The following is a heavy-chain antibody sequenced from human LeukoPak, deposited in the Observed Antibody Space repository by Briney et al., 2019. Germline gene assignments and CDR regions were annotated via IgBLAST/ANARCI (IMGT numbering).Heavy chain of an antibody. Sequence: ASVKVACKASGGTFSSYAISWVRQAPGQGLEWMGRIIPILGIANYAQKFQGRVTITADKSTSTAYIELSSLRSEDTAVYYCAREPLVVTARYYFDYWGQGTLVTVSS. CDR3: AREPLVVTARYYFDY. CDR1: GGTFSSYA. V-gene: IGHV1-69*04. CDR2: IIPILGIA. J-gene: IGHJ4*02. D-gene: IGHD2-21*02.